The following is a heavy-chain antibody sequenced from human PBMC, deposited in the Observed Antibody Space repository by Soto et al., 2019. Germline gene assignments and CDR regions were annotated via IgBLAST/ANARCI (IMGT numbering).Heavy chain of an antibody. Sequence: EVQLVESGGGLVKPGGSLRLSCAASGFTFSSYSMNWVRQAPGKGLEWVSSISSSSSYIYYADSVKGRFTISRDNAKNSLYLQMNSLRAEDTAVYYCARDALVTTWFDYWGQGTLVTVSS. CDR3: ARDALVTTWFDY. CDR2: ISSSSSYI. CDR1: GFTFSSYS. V-gene: IGHV3-21*01. J-gene: IGHJ4*02. D-gene: IGHD4-17*01.